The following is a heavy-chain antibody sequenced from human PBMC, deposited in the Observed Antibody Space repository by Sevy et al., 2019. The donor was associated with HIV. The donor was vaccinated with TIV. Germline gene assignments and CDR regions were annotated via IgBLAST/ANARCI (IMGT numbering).Heavy chain of an antibody. CDR1: GFAFNTFG. CDR3: ARDRYCSTSRCYNWIDP. CDR2: ISFDENIE. D-gene: IGHD2-2*01. V-gene: IGHV3-33*01. J-gene: IGHJ5*02. Sequence: GGSLRLSCAASGFAFNTFGMHWVRRAPGKGLEWVAFISFDENIEYHADSVKGRFTISRDNSKNMLYLQMNSLRAEDTAMYYCARDRYCSTSRCYNWIDPWGQGTLVTVSS.